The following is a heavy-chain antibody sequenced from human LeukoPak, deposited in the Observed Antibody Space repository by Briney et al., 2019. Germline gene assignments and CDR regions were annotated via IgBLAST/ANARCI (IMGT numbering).Heavy chain of an antibody. CDR1: GYTLTELS. CDR3: ARMPTDCSSTSCYYYYYYYGMDV. V-gene: IGHV1-24*01. Sequence: ASVKVSCKVSGYTLTELSMHWVRQAPGKGLEWMGGFDPEDGETIYAQKFQGRVTITADKSTSTAYMELSSLRSEDTAVYYCARMPTDCSSTSCYYYYYYYGMDVWGQGTTVTVSS. D-gene: IGHD2-2*01. CDR2: FDPEDGET. J-gene: IGHJ6*02.